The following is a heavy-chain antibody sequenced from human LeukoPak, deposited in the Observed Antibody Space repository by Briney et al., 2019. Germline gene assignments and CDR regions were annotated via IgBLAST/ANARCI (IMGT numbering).Heavy chain of an antibody. J-gene: IGHJ4*02. CDR1: GFTFSNYG. V-gene: IGHV3-30*18. CDR3: AKEFNRGLPDY. CDR2: ISYDGSNE. D-gene: IGHD2-21*01. Sequence: PGRSLRLSCAASGFTFSNYGMHWVRQAPGKGLEWVAVISYDGSNEYYADSVKGRFTISRDNSKNTLYLQMSSLRAEDTAVYYCAKEFNRGLPDYWGQGTLVTVPS.